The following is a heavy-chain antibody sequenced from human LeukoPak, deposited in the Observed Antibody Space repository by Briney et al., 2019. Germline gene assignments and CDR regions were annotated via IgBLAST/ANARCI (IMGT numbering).Heavy chain of an antibody. CDR1: GFTFSSYA. Sequence: GGSLRLSCAASGFTFSSYAMSWVRHAPGKGLESVSAISGSGGSTYYADAVKGRFTISRDNSKNTLYLQMNSLRAEDTAVYYCAKDMVATSFDYWGQGTLVTVSS. V-gene: IGHV3-23*01. D-gene: IGHD5-12*01. CDR3: AKDMVATSFDY. J-gene: IGHJ4*02. CDR2: ISGSGGST.